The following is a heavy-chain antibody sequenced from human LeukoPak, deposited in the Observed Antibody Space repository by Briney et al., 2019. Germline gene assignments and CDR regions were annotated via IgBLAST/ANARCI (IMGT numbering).Heavy chain of an antibody. CDR2: ISYDGSNK. J-gene: IGHJ6*02. Sequence: GGSLRLSCAASGFTFSSYAMHWVRQAPGKGLEWVAVISYDGSNKYYADSVKGRFTISRDNPKNTLYLQMNSLRAEDTAVYYCARTYGEYGFCMDVWGQGTTVTVSS. D-gene: IGHD4-17*01. V-gene: IGHV3-30-3*01. CDR3: ARTYGEYGFCMDV. CDR1: GFTFSSYA.